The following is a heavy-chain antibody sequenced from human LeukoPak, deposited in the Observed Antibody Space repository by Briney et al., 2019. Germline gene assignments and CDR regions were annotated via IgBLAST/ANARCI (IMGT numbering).Heavy chain of an antibody. CDR1: GVSISNHY. D-gene: IGHD6-13*01. Sequence: SETLSLTCTVSGVSISNHYSSWIRQPPGKGLEWIGYIYYSGSTNYNPSLKSRVTISVDTSENQLSLKLSSVTAADTAVYYCARAHSSSWYMDYWGQGTLVTVSS. CDR2: IYYSGST. J-gene: IGHJ4*02. V-gene: IGHV4-59*11. CDR3: ARAHSSSWYMDY.